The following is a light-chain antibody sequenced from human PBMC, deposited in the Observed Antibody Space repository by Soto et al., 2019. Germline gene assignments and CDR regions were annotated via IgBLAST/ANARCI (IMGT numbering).Light chain of an antibody. CDR1: SSDVGGYNC. Sequence: QSVLTEPPSASLSPGQSVAISCTGTSSDVGGYNCVSLYQQHPGKAPKLMIYEVNKRPSGVPDRFSGSKSGNTASLTVSGLQAEDEADYYCSSYAGSSNVFGTGTKVTVL. V-gene: IGLV2-8*01. J-gene: IGLJ1*01. CDR2: EVN. CDR3: SSYAGSSNV.